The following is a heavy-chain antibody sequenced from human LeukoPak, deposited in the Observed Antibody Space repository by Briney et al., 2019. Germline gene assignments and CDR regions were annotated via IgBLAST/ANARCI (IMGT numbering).Heavy chain of an antibody. CDR2: IIPILGIA. D-gene: IGHD2-2*01. V-gene: IGHV1-69*02. CDR1: GGTFSSYT. J-gene: IGHJ3*02. Sequence: ASVKVSCKASGGTFSSYTISWVRQAPGQGLEWMGRIIPILGIANYAQKFQGRVTITADKSTSTAYMELSSLRSEDTAVYYCARGGTVVPAAPDAFDIWGQGTMVTVSS. CDR3: ARGGTVVPAAPDAFDI.